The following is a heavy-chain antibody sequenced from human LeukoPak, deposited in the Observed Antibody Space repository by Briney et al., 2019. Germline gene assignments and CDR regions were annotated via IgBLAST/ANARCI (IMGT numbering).Heavy chain of an antibody. J-gene: IGHJ4*02. CDR2: INHSGST. Sequence: SETLSLTCAVYGGSFSGYYWSWIRQPPGKGLEWIGEINHSGSTNYNPSLKSRVTISVDTSKNQFSLKLSSVTAADTAVYYCARSARGYFDYWGQGTLVTVSS. CDR1: GGSFSGYY. CDR3: ARSARGYFDY. V-gene: IGHV4-34*01. D-gene: IGHD3-10*01.